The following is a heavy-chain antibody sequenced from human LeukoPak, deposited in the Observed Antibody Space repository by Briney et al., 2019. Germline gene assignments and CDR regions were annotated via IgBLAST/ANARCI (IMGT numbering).Heavy chain of an antibody. CDR2: ISSSSSYI. D-gene: IGHD2-2*01. Sequence: GGSLRLSCAASEFTFSSYSMNWVRQAPGKGLEWVSSISSSSSYIYYADSVKGRFTISRDNAKNSLYLQMNSLRAEDTAVYYCARVPYQLLGSYMDVWGKGTTVTVSS. J-gene: IGHJ6*03. CDR1: EFTFSSYS. CDR3: ARVPYQLLGSYMDV. V-gene: IGHV3-21*01.